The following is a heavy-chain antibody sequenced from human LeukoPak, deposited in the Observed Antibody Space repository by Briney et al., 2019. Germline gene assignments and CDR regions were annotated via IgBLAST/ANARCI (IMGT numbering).Heavy chain of an antibody. D-gene: IGHD6-19*01. V-gene: IGHV4-59*01. CDR1: GGSISSYY. CDR3: ASYSSGWYGNAFDI. Sequence: SETLSLTCTVSGGSISSYYWSWIRQPPGKGLEWIGYIYYSGSINYNPSLKSRVTISVDTSKNQFSLKLSSVTAADTAVYYCASYSSGWYGNAFDIWGQGTMVTVSS. J-gene: IGHJ3*02. CDR2: IYYSGSI.